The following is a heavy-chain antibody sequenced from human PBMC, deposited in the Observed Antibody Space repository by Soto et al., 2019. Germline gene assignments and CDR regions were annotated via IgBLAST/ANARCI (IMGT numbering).Heavy chain of an antibody. CDR1: GLTFSDYA. V-gene: IGHV3-30*18. Sequence: GGSLRLSCASSGLTFSDYAMHLVRQAPGKGLEWVAVVSHDGRNTHYADSVKGRFTISRDSSKNTVSLEMTSLRAEDTAVYYCAKGGRQWLVTSDFNYWGQGALVTVS. CDR2: VSHDGRNT. J-gene: IGHJ4*02. D-gene: IGHD6-19*01. CDR3: AKGGRQWLVTSDFNY.